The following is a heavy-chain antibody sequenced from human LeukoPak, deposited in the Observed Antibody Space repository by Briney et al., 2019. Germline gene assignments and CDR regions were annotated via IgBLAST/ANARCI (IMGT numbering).Heavy chain of an antibody. Sequence: SETLSLTCAVYGGSFSGYYWSWIRQPPGKGLEWLGEINHSGSTNYNPSLKSRVTISIDTSKNQFSLRLTSVTAADTAVYYCARVRSSGYYFFGRYAFDIWGQGTMVTVSS. J-gene: IGHJ3*02. CDR1: GGSFSGYY. V-gene: IGHV4-34*01. D-gene: IGHD3-22*01. CDR2: INHSGST. CDR3: ARVRSSGYYFFGRYAFDI.